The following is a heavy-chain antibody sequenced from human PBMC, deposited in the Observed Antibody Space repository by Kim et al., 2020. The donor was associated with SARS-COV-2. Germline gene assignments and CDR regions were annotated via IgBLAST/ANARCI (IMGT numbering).Heavy chain of an antibody. Sequence: GGSLRLSCAASGFTFSRFWMSWVRQAPGKGLEWVANINEDGHDKYYVDAVKGRFTISRDNAKNSLYLQMNSLRAEDTAVYYCARDATRGGDNDCWGQGT. CDR2: INEDGHDK. D-gene: IGHD2-21*02. CDR1: GFTFSRFW. CDR3: ARDATRGGDNDC. J-gene: IGHJ4*02. V-gene: IGHV3-7*03.